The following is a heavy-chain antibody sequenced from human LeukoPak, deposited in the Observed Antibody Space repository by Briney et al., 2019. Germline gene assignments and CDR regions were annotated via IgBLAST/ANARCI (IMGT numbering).Heavy chain of an antibody. J-gene: IGHJ4*02. CDR1: GFTFSSYS. V-gene: IGHV3-21*01. D-gene: IGHD2-15*01. Sequence: PGGSLRLSCAASGFTFSSYSMNWVRQAPGKGLEWVSSISGSSNYIYYADPVKGRFTISRDNAKNSLFLQMNGLRAEDTAVYYCARDLHCSGGTCYGRDYWGQGTLVTVSS. CDR3: ARDLHCSGGTCYGRDY. CDR2: ISGSSNYI.